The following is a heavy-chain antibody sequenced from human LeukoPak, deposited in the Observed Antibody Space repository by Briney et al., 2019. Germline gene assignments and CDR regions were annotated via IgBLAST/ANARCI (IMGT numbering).Heavy chain of an antibody. D-gene: IGHD4-11*01. V-gene: IGHV3-21*01. J-gene: IGHJ4*02. CDR3: ARVPTMTTGSYYFDY. CDR2: ISSSSSYI. CDR1: GFTFSSYS. Sequence: GGSLRHSCAASGFTFSSYSMNWVRQAPGKGLEWVSSISSSSSYIYYADSVKGRFTISRDNAKNSLYLQMNSLRAEDTAVYYCARVPTMTTGSYYFDYWGQGTLVTVSS.